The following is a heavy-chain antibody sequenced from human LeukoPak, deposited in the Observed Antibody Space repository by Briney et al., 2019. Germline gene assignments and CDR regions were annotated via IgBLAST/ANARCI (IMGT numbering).Heavy chain of an antibody. CDR3: AKDFDGSSGWYGDAFDI. D-gene: IGHD6-19*01. V-gene: IGHV3-23*01. CDR2: ISGSGGST. CDR1: GFTFSSYG. J-gene: IGHJ3*02. Sequence: PGGSLRLSCAASGFTFSSYGMSWVRQAPGKGLEWVSAISGSGGSTYYADSVKGRFTISRDNSKNTLYLQMNSLRAEDTAVYYCAKDFDGSSGWYGDAFDIWGQGTMVTVSS.